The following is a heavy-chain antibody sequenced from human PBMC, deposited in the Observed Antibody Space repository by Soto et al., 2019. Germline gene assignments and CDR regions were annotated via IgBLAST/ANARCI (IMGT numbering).Heavy chain of an antibody. Sequence: SVKVSCKASGGTFRSNAFSWVRQAPGQGLEWMGGIIPVFGRTNYPQKFQGRVTVTADESTSTVYMELSSLRSEDTAIYYCAKDRNDILTGYYRVPAYASDYWGQGTLVTVSS. CDR3: AKDRNDILTGYYRVPAYASDY. CDR2: IIPVFGRT. J-gene: IGHJ4*02. CDR1: GGTFRSNA. D-gene: IGHD3-9*01. V-gene: IGHV1-69*13.